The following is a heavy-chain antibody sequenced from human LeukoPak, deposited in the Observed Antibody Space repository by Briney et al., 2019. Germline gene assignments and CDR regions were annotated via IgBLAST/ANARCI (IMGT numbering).Heavy chain of an antibody. CDR3: ARGRVATIDDAFDI. J-gene: IGHJ3*02. D-gene: IGHD5-12*01. Sequence: PGGSLRLSRAASGFTFSSYSMNWVRQAPGKGLEWVSSISSSSSYIYYADSVKGRFTISRDNAKNSLYLQMNSLRAEDTAVYYCARGRVATIDDAFDIWGQGTMVTVSS. CDR2: ISSSSSYI. CDR1: GFTFSSYS. V-gene: IGHV3-21*01.